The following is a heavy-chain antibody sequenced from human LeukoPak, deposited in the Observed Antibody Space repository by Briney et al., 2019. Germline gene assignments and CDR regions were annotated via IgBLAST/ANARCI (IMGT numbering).Heavy chain of an antibody. V-gene: IGHV4-61*02. CDR3: ARQERGINNYGDYEGSDFDY. D-gene: IGHD4-17*01. CDR2: IYTSGST. CDR1: GGSISSGSYY. Sequence: SQTLSLTCTVSGGSISSGSYYWNWIRQPAGKGLEWIGRIYTSGSTNYNPSLKSRVTMSVDTSKNQFSLKLSSVTAADTAVYYCARQERGINNYGDYEGSDFDYWGQGTLVTVSS. J-gene: IGHJ4*02.